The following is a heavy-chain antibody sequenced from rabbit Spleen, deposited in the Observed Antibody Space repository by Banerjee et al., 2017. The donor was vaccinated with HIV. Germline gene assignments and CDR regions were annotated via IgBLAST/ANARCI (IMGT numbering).Heavy chain of an antibody. CDR2: IYAGSSGST. CDR3: ARDSYDDYGYVKL. V-gene: IGHV1S45*01. Sequence: QEQLVESGGGLVQPEGSLTLTCTASGFSFSSSYWICWVRQAPGKGLEWIGCIYAGSSGSTYYASWAKGRFTISKTSPTTVTLQVTSLTAADTATYFCARDSYDDYGYVKLWGQGTLVTVS. D-gene: IGHD2-1*01. CDR1: GFSFSSSYW. J-gene: IGHJ3*01.